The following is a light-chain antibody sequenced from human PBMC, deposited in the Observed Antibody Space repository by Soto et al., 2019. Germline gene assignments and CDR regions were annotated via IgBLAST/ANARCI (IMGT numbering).Light chain of an antibody. J-gene: IGKJ1*01. Sequence: LTKSPAILSLSTGERATLSCRASQSISSYLAWYQQKPGQAPRLLIYGASNRATGIPDRFSGSGSGTDFTLTISRLEPEDFAVYYCQQYGSSGTFGQGTMVDVK. CDR2: GAS. CDR1: QSISSY. CDR3: QQYGSSGT. V-gene: IGKV3-20*01.